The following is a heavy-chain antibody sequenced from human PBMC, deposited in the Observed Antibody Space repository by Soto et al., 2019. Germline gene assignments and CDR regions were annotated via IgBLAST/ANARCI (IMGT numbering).Heavy chain of an antibody. J-gene: IGHJ4*02. Sequence: QVQLRESGPGLVEPSQTLSLTCTVSGGSINSGGYYWNWIRQHPGKGLEWIGYIYHSGSTYYNPSLKSRVTISVDTSKNQFSLNLSSVTAADTAVYYCARDAWMVPFHYFDFWGQGTLVTVSS. CDR1: GGSINSGGYY. CDR3: ARDAWMVPFHYFDF. D-gene: IGHD6-19*01. V-gene: IGHV4-31*03. CDR2: IYHSGST.